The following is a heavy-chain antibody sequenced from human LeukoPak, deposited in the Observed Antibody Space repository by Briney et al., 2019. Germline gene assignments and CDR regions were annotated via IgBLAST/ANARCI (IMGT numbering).Heavy chain of an antibody. J-gene: IGHJ5*02. V-gene: IGHV3-33*01. CDR2: IWYDGSNK. CDR1: GFTFSSYG. D-gene: IGHD3-22*01. Sequence: GGSLRLSCAASGFTFSSYGMHWVRQDPGKGLEWVAVIWYDGSNKYYADSVKGRFTISRDNSKNTLYLQMNSLRAEDTAVYYCARGPGSDSSGYSAWGQGTLVTVSS. CDR3: ARGPGSDSSGYSA.